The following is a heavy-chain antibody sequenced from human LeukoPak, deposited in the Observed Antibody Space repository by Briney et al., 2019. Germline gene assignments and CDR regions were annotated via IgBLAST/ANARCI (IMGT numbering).Heavy chain of an antibody. CDR2: IYYSGST. Sequence: SETLSLTCTVSGGSISSRSYYWGWIRQPPGKGLEWIGSIYYSGSTYYNPSLKSRVTMSVDTSKNQFSLKLSSVTAADTAVYYCARLNGRANYYGSHWGQGTLVTVSS. CDR3: ARLNGRANYYGSH. V-gene: IGHV4-39*01. CDR1: GGSISSRSYY. J-gene: IGHJ4*02. D-gene: IGHD3-10*01.